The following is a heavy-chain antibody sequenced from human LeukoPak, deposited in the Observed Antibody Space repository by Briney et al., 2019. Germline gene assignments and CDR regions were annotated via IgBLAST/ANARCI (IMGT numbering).Heavy chain of an antibody. Sequence: SETLSLTCTASGGSISSYYWSWIRQPPGKGLEWIGYIYYSGSTNYNPSLKSRVTISVDTSKNQFSLKLSSVTAADTAVYYCARAVLLWFGESGYFDYWGQGTLVTVSS. V-gene: IGHV4-59*01. CDR3: ARAVLLWFGESGYFDY. J-gene: IGHJ4*02. CDR1: GGSISSYY. CDR2: IYYSGST. D-gene: IGHD3-10*01.